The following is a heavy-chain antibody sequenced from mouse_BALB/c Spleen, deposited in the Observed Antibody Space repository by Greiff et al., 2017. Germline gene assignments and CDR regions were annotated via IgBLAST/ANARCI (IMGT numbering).Heavy chain of an antibody. CDR1: GYTFTSYW. J-gene: IGHJ2*01. Sequence: VQLQQSGTVLARPGASVKMSCKASGYTFTSYWMHWVKQRPGQGLEWIGAIYPGNSDTSYNQKFKGKAKLTAVTSTSTAYMELSSLTNEDSAVYYCTREGEKLNGYYFDYWGQGTTLTVSS. CDR2: IYPGNSDT. D-gene: IGHD2-2*01. CDR3: TREGEKLNGYYFDY. V-gene: IGHV1-5*01.